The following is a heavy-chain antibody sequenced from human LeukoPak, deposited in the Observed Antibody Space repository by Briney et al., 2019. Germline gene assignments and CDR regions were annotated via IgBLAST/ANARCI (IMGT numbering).Heavy chain of an antibody. Sequence: ASVKVSCKASGYTFTGYYMHWVRQAPGQGLEWMGWINPNSGGTNYAQKFQGRVTMTRDTSISTAYMELSRLRSDDTAVYYRATPKLKYGSGSYYTDWGQGTLVTVSS. J-gene: IGHJ4*02. V-gene: IGHV1-2*02. CDR1: GYTFTGYY. CDR3: ATPKLKYGSGSYYTD. D-gene: IGHD3-10*01. CDR2: INPNSGGT.